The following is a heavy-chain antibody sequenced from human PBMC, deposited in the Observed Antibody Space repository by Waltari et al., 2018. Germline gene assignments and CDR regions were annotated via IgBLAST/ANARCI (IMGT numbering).Heavy chain of an antibody. V-gene: IGHV3-23*03. J-gene: IGHJ4*02. CDR3: AKARGSTSSRYYFDY. D-gene: IGHD6-6*01. CDR2: IHNDGTTT. CDR1: GLDLSNYA. Sequence: EVQLLESGGGLVQLGGSLRTSCEGFGLDLSNYAMRWVRQAPGKGLEWVSLIHNDGTTTYYADSVKGRFTIFRDDSKNTLYLQVNSPVAEDTALYYCAKARGSTSSRYYFDYWGQGTLVTVSS.